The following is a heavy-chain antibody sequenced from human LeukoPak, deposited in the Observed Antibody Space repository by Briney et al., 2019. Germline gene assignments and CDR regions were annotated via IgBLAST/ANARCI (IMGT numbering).Heavy chain of an antibody. CDR2: TYFRYKWYN. D-gene: IGHD1/OR15-1a*01. CDR1: GDSVPSNCAT. V-gene: IGHV6-1*01. Sequence: SQTLSLTCAISGDSVPSNCATWTWIRQSPSRGLEWLGGTYFRYKWYNDSAESVKSRISINPDTSTNQSSLQLSSVTPEDTAVYYCARGLLVEHPYYCAMDVWGQETTVSVSS. CDR3: ARGLLVEHPYYCAMDV. J-gene: IGHJ6*02.